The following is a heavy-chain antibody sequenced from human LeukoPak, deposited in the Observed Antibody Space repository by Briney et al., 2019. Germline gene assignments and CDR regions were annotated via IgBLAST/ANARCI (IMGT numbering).Heavy chain of an antibody. CDR1: ELTFSRFE. J-gene: IGHJ4*02. V-gene: IGHV3-48*03. D-gene: IGHD5/OR15-5a*01. CDR3: AGGAVVSTFDY. CDR2: ISTSGTTT. Sequence: GGSLRLSCEASELTFSRFEMHWVRQATGKGLEWISYISTSGTTTYYADSVKGRFTISRDNTKNSLFLQMNSLRVEDTAVYYCAGGAVVSTFDYWGQGTLVPVSS.